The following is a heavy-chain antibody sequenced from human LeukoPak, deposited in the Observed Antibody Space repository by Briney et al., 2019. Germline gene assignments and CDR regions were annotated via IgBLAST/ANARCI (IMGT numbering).Heavy chain of an antibody. CDR1: GFTFSDYY. D-gene: IGHD3-10*01. Sequence: PVGSLRLSCAASGFTFSDYYMSWIRQAPGKGLEWVSYIGSRGSTIYYADSVKGRFTISRDNAKNSLYLQMNSLRAEDTAVYYCASRVLCFGELPSKYNWFDPWGQGTLVTVSS. CDR3: ASRVLCFGELPSKYNWFDP. J-gene: IGHJ5*02. CDR2: IGSRGSTI. V-gene: IGHV3-11*04.